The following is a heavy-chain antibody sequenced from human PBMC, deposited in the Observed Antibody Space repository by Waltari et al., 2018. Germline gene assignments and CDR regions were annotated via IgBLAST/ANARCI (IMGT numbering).Heavy chain of an antibody. D-gene: IGHD2-2*02. V-gene: IGHV4-4*07. CDR2: IYTSGST. CDR1: GGSISSYY. J-gene: IGHJ5*02. CDR3: ARWAHCSSTSCYSWFDP. Sequence: QVQLQESGPGLVKPSETLSLTCTVSGGSISSYYWSWIRQPAGKGLEWIGRIYTSGSTNYHPSLKSRVTMSVDTSKNQFSLKLSSVTAADTAVYYCARWAHCSSTSCYSWFDPWGQGTLVTVSS.